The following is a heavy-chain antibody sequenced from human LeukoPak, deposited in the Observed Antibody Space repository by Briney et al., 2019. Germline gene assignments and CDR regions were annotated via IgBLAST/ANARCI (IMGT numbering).Heavy chain of an antibody. D-gene: IGHD1-26*01. CDR3: ATQVFRELLINWFDP. Sequence: KLQGRVTMTEDTSTDTAYMELSSLRSEDTAVYYCATQVFRELLINWFDPWGQGTLVTVSS. J-gene: IGHJ5*02. V-gene: IGHV1-24*01.